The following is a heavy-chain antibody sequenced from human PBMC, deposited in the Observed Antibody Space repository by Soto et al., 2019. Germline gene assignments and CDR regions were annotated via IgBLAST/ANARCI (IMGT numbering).Heavy chain of an antibody. CDR1: GFTFSNAW. J-gene: IGHJ2*01. CDR2: IKSKTDGGTT. CDR3: TTDPSPRDGDYAFSWYFDL. Sequence: ESGGGLVKPGGSLRLSCAASGFTFSNAWMSWVRQAPGKGLEWVGRIKSKTDGGTTDYAAPVKGRFTISRDDSKNTLYLQMNSLKTEDTAVYYCTTDPSPRDGDYAFSWYFDLWGRGTLVTVSS. D-gene: IGHD4-17*01. V-gene: IGHV3-15*01.